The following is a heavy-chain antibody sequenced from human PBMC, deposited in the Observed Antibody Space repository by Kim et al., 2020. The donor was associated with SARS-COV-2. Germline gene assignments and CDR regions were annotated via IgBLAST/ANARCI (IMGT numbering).Heavy chain of an antibody. V-gene: IGHV4-30-4*01. CDR1: GGSVSIGDYY. CDR2: IYYTGAT. D-gene: IGHD3-16*01. J-gene: IGHJ6*02. CDR3: ARYRAKAGPGGDGMDV. Sequence: SETLSLTCSVSGGSVSIGDYYWSWIRQPPGKGLEWIGYIYYTGATHYNPSLKSRVAISADRSKNQFSLKVTAVTAADTAVYFCARYRAKAGPGGDGMDVWGQGTTVTVSS.